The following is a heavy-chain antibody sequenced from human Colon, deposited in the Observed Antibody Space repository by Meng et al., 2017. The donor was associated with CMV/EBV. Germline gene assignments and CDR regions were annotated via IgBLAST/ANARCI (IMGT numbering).Heavy chain of an antibody. D-gene: IGHD1-1*01. V-gene: IGHV3-11*04. CDR1: GFTFSDYF. CDR3: ARHYYHNWNDYCFDI. CDR2: ITRSGTSV. J-gene: IGHJ4*02. Sequence: GESLKISCAASGFTFSDYFMSWIRQAPGKGLEWISYITRSGTSVWYADSVKGRVTISRDNANNSLFLQMNDLRAEDTAVYYCARHYYHNWNDYCFDIWGQGTLVTASS.